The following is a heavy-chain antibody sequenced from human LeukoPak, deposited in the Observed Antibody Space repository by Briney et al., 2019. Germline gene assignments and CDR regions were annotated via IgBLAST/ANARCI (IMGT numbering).Heavy chain of an antibody. CDR1: GFTFSAYW. Sequence: QSGGSLRLSCAASGFTFSAYWMSWVRQAPGKGLEWVANIKQDGSEKYYADSVKGRFTISRDNSKNTLYLQMNSLRAEDTAVYYCAKDHSSDYGSGSYLIDYWGQGTLVTVSS. D-gene: IGHD3-10*01. J-gene: IGHJ4*02. V-gene: IGHV3-7*01. CDR3: AKDHSSDYGSGSYLIDY. CDR2: IKQDGSEK.